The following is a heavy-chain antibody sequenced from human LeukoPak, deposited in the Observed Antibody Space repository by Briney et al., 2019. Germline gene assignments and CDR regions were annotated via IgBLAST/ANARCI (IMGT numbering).Heavy chain of an antibody. CDR3: ATGAYCGGDCYSNAFDI. CDR2: IYPGDSDT. J-gene: IGHJ3*02. D-gene: IGHD2-21*02. Sequence: GESLRISCKGSGYSFTSYWIGWVRQMPGKGLEWMGIIYPGDSDTRYSPSFQGQVTISADKSISTAYLQWCSLKASDTAMYYCATGAYCGGDCYSNAFDIWGQGTMVTVSS. V-gene: IGHV5-51*01. CDR1: GYSFTSYW.